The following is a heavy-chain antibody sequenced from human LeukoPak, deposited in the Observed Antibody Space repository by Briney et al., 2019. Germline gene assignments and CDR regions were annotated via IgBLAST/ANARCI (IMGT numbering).Heavy chain of an antibody. CDR1: GYTFTGYY. CDR3: AREEATYYYDSSGYSRY. Sequence: ASVKVSCKASGYTFTGYYMHWVRQAPGQGLEWMGWINPNSGGTNYAQKFQGRVTMTRDTSISTAYMELSRLRSDDTAVYYCAREEATYYYDSSGYSRYWGQGTLVTVSS. CDR2: INPNSGGT. J-gene: IGHJ4*02. D-gene: IGHD3-22*01. V-gene: IGHV1-2*02.